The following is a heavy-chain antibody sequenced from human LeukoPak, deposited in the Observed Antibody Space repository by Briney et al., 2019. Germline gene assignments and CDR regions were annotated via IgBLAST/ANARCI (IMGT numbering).Heavy chain of an antibody. CDR1: GFNFSMYW. D-gene: IGHD3-10*01. Sequence: GGSLRPSCAASGFNFSMYWMTWVRQAPGKGLQWVANIKQDGSEKNYVDSVKGRFTISRDNAKNSLYLQMNSLRAEDTAVYYCARTGGMDVWGQGTTVTVSS. V-gene: IGHV3-7*05. CDR3: ARTGGMDV. CDR2: IKQDGSEK. J-gene: IGHJ6*02.